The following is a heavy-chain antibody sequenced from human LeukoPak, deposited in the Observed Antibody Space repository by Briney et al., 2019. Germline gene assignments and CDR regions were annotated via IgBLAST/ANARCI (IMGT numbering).Heavy chain of an antibody. J-gene: IGHJ4*02. D-gene: IGHD4-11*01. CDR1: GCSISSYY. CDR3: ARHGGAYSFDY. Sequence: SETLSLTCTVSGCSISSYYWSWVRQPPGKGLAWIGCIYYIVSTNYNPSLKSRVTISLDTSKTQFSLKLSSVTAADTAMYYCARHGGAYSFDYWGQGTLVTVSS. V-gene: IGHV4-59*08. CDR2: IYYIVST.